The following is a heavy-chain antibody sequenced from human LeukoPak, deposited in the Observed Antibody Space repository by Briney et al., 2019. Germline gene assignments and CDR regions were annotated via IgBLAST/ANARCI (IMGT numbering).Heavy chain of an antibody. D-gene: IGHD6-19*01. CDR3: ARIAVAAFDY. J-gene: IGHJ4*02. CDR1: GCTLSSYW. Sequence: GGSLRLSCAASGCTLSSYWMSWVRQAPGKGLEWVANIKQDGSEIYYVASVKGRFTISRDNAKNSLYLQMNSLRAEDTAVYYCARIAVAAFDYWGQGTLVTVSS. V-gene: IGHV3-7*03. CDR2: IKQDGSEI.